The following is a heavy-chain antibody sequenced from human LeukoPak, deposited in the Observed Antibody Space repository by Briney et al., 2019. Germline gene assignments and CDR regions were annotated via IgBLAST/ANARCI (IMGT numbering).Heavy chain of an antibody. J-gene: IGHJ6*03. CDR1: GFPFSSHG. Sequence: GGSLRLSCAASGFPFSSHGMSWVRQAPGKGLEWVSGIIGGGGSTYYADSVKGRFTISGDNSRNTLFLQMNSLRAEDTAVYYCARDLVVVAATPVVYYYYYMDVWGKGTTVTVSS. D-gene: IGHD2-15*01. V-gene: IGHV3-23*01. CDR3: ARDLVVVAATPVVYYYYYMDV. CDR2: IIGGGGST.